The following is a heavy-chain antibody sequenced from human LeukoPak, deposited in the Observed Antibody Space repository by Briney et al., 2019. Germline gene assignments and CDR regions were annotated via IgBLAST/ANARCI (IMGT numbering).Heavy chain of an antibody. D-gene: IGHD3-22*01. CDR3: ASAYDSSGYYYFDY. Sequence: PSQTLSLTCTVSGGSISSGGYYWSWIRQHPGNGLEWIGYIYYSGSTYYNPSLKSRVTISVDTSKNQCSLKLSSVTAADTAVYYCASAYDSSGYYYFDYWGQGTLVTVSS. CDR1: GGSISSGGYY. J-gene: IGHJ4*02. CDR2: IYYSGST. V-gene: IGHV4-31*03.